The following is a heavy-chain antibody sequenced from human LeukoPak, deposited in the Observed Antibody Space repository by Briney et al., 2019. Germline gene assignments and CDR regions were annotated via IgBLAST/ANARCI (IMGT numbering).Heavy chain of an antibody. V-gene: IGHV3-48*03. J-gene: IGHJ4*02. CDR1: GFTFSSYE. Sequence: GGSLRLSCAASGFTFSSYEMNWVRQAPGKGLEWVSYISSSGSTIYYADSVKGRFTISRDNAKNSLYLQMNSLRAEDTAVYYCAREAPSALAVAPTWCYFDYWGQGTLVTVSS. D-gene: IGHD6-19*01. CDR3: AREAPSALAVAPTWCYFDY. CDR2: ISSSGSTI.